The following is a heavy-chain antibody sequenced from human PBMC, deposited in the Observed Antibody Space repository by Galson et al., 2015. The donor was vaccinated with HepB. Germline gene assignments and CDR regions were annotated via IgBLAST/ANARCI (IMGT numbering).Heavy chain of an antibody. J-gene: IGHJ4*02. CDR3: AKDSGAFYSDSSGFDS. Sequence: SLRLSCADSGFTFPKYGMHWVRQAPGKGLEWVTFVSYDGRNNFYADSVRGRFTISRDNSKNTLYLQMNSLRVEDTAVYFCAKDSGAFYSDSSGFDSWGQGTLVTVSS. CDR1: GFTFPKYG. CDR2: VSYDGRNN. V-gene: IGHV3-30*18. D-gene: IGHD3-22*01.